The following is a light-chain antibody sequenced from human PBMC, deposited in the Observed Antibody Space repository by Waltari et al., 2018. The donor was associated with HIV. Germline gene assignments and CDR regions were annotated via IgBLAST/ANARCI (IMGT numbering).Light chain of an antibody. CDR2: AAS. J-gene: IGKJ4*01. CDR1: QNVNIK. CDR3: QQYDTWPLT. Sequence: ETVMTQSPATLSVSPGKRATLSCRASQNVNIKLAWYQHKPGQAPRLLIYAASTRATGNPASFSGSGSGTKFTLTISSLQSEDGAVYYCQQYDTWPLTFGGGTKVEI. V-gene: IGKV3D-15*01.